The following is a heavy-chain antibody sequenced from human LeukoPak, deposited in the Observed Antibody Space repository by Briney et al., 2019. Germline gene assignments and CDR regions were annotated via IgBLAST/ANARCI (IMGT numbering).Heavy chain of an antibody. CDR1: GYTFTSYD. J-gene: IGHJ5*02. Sequence: ASVKVSCKASGYTFTSYDINWVRQATGQGLEWMGWMNPNSGNTGYAQKFQGRVTMTRNTSISTAYMELSSLGSEDTAVYYCARGLFDWPRSLNWFDPWGQGTLVTVSS. D-gene: IGHD3-9*01. V-gene: IGHV1-8*01. CDR2: MNPNSGNT. CDR3: ARGLFDWPRSLNWFDP.